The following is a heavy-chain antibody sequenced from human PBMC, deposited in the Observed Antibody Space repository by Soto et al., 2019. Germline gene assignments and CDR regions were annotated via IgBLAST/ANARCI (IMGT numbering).Heavy chain of an antibody. CDR3: AKKYYFGSGSYVFYFDY. J-gene: IGHJ4*02. V-gene: IGHV3-23*01. CDR2: MSGTAGNT. CDR1: GFTFSNYA. D-gene: IGHD3-10*01. Sequence: EVQLLESGGGSVQPGGSLRLSCAASGFTFSNYAMTWVRQAPGKGLGWVSPMSGTAGNTYYADSVKGRFTISRDNSKNTLYLQMNSLRAEDTAVYYCAKKYYFGSGSYVFYFDYWGQGTLVTVSS.